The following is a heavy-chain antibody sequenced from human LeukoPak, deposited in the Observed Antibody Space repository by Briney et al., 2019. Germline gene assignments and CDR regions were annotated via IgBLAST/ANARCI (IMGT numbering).Heavy chain of an antibody. Sequence: GASVKVSCKASGGTFSSYAISWVRQAPGQGLEWMGGIIPIFGTANYAQKFQGRVTITADESTSTAYMELSSLRSEDTAVYYCARGPSGYSGYDAGALYFDYWGQGTLVTVSS. CDR2: IIPIFGTA. V-gene: IGHV1-69*13. J-gene: IGHJ4*02. D-gene: IGHD5-12*01. CDR1: GGTFSSYA. CDR3: ARGPSGYSGYDAGALYFDY.